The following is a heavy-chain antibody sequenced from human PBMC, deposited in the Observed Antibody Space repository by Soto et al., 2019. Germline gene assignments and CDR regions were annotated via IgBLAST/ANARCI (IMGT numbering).Heavy chain of an antibody. V-gene: IGHV3-21*01. CDR2: ISSSSSYI. CDR1: GFTFSSYS. J-gene: IGHJ5*02. Sequence: WGSLRLSCAASGFTFSSYSMNFFRQSPFKWLEWVSSISSSSSYIYYADSVKGRFTISRDNAKNSLYLQMNSLRAEDTAVYYCARGDCSSTSCYTFWFDPWGQGTLVTVS. CDR3: ARGDCSSTSCYTFWFDP. D-gene: IGHD2-2*02.